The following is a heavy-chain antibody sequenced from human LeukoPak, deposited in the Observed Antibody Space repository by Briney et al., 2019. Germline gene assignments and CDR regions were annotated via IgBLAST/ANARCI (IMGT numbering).Heavy chain of an antibody. CDR1: RFIFSDYA. Sequence: GGSLRLSCAASRFIFSDYAMTWVRQAPGKGLEWVSSISGGDTNTYYAASVKGRFTISRDNSRNTLYLQMKSLRAEDTAVYYCAKGLFDDSSGYYPPPTAFDIWGQGTMVTVSS. J-gene: IGHJ3*02. V-gene: IGHV3-23*01. D-gene: IGHD3-22*01. CDR3: AKGLFDDSSGYYPPPTAFDI. CDR2: ISGGDTNT.